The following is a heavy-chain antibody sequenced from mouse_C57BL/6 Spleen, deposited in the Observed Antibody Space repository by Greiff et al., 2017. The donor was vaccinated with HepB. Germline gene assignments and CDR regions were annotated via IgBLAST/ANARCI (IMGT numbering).Heavy chain of an antibody. Sequence: EVKLMESGPELVKPGASVKISCKASGYSFTDYNMNWVKQSNGKSLEWIGVINPNYGTTSYNQKFKGKATLTVDQSSSTAYMQLNSLTSEDSAVYYCAPMGDYGNKRFAYWGQGTLVTVSA. CDR1: GYSFTDYN. CDR3: APMGDYGNKRFAY. V-gene: IGHV1-39*01. J-gene: IGHJ3*01. D-gene: IGHD2-1*01. CDR2: INPNYGTT.